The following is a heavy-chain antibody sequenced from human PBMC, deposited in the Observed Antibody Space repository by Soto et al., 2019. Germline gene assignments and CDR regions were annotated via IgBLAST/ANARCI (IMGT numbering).Heavy chain of an antibody. Sequence: QITLKESGPTLVKPTQTLTLTCSFSGFSISTSGVGVGWIRQSPGKALEWLALIYWDDDRRYSPSLRSRLTTTNDHTKTQMVLTMTNMHPVDTRTYYCAHSPGTGTEAYFDSRGQGTLVTVSS. J-gene: IGHJ4*02. CDR2: IYWDDDR. V-gene: IGHV2-5*02. CDR1: GFSISTSGVG. D-gene: IGHD1-1*01. CDR3: AHSPGTGTEAYFDS.